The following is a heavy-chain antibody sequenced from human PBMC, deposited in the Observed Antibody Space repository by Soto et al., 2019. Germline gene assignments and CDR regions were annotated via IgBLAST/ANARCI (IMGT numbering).Heavy chain of an antibody. J-gene: IGHJ4*02. CDR1: GGSFTGDY. CDR3: ARDLPPYDRRRPPTGAFED. CDR2: VFGNGGGSP. Sequence: QVQLQESGPGLVKPSETLSLTCSVSGGSFTGDYWSWIRQPAGKGLEWIGRVFGNGGGSPIYNPSLKNRVTKSVDTSKTLFSLKLTSVTAADTAVYYCARDLPPYDRRRPPTGAFEDWGQGVLVSVSS. V-gene: IGHV4-4*07. D-gene: IGHD3-22*01.